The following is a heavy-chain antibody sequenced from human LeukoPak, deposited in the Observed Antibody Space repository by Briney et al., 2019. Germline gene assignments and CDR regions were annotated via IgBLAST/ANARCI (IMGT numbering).Heavy chain of an antibody. V-gene: IGHV3-23*01. CDR1: GLTFSSYA. D-gene: IGHD4-17*01. CDR3: AKDLRTTSGLGFFDY. J-gene: IGHJ4*02. CDR2: ISGSGGST. Sequence: GGSLRLSCAASGLTFSSYAMSWVLQAPGKGLEWVSAISGSGGSTYYADSVKGRFTISRDNSKNTLYLQMNSLRAEDTAVYYCAKDLRTTSGLGFFDYWGQGTLVTVSS.